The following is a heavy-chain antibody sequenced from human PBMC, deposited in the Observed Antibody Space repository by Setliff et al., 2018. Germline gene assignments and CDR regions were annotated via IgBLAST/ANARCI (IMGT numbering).Heavy chain of an antibody. CDR3: ASSRVVPAAYNWFDP. V-gene: IGHV1-24*01. D-gene: IGHD2-2*01. J-gene: IGHJ5*02. CDR1: GYTLTELS. Sequence: ASVKVSCKVSGYTLTELSMHWVRQAPGKGLEWMGGFDPEDGETIYAQKFQGRVTITADKSTSTAYMELSSLRSEDTAVYYCASSRVVPAAYNWFDPWGQGTLVTVSS. CDR2: FDPEDGET.